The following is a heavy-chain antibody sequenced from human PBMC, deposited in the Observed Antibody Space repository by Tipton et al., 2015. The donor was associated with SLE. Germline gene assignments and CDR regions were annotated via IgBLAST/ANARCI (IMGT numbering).Heavy chain of an antibody. CDR2: IYYSGRT. V-gene: IGHV4-31*03. CDR3: ARAEMTTEGSVFYFYVDV. D-gene: IGHD5-24*01. CDR1: GGSISSGAYL. Sequence: TLSLTCIVSGGSISSGAYLWSWIRQHPGKGLEWIGYIYYSGRTYYNPSLKSRISISVDTSKNQFSLNLSSVTTADTAVYYCARAEMTTEGSVFYFYVDVWGKGTTVTVSS. J-gene: IGHJ6*03.